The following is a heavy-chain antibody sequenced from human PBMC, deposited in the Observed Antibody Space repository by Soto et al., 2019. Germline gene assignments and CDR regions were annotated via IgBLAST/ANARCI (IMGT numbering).Heavy chain of an antibody. D-gene: IGHD1-26*01. CDR3: ARVMVGATTRAFDI. CDR2: ISSSSSYI. J-gene: IGHJ3*02. V-gene: IGHV3-21*01. CDR1: GFTFSSYS. Sequence: KPGGSLRLSCAASGFTFSSYSMNWVRQAPGKGLEWVSSISSSSSYIYYTDSVKGRFTISRDNAKNSLYLQMNSLRAEDTAVYYCARVMVGATTRAFDIWGQGTMVTVS.